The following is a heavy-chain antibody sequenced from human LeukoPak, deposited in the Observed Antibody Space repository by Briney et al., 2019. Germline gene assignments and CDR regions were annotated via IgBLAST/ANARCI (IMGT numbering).Heavy chain of an antibody. Sequence: SETLSLTCTVSGGSINSRSYFWGWIRQPPGKGLEWIGSVNYSGSTFYNPSLKSRLTMSVDTSKNHFSLRLNSVTAADTAVYYCARVTGYMIEDYFDYWGQGTLVTVSS. V-gene: IGHV4-39*07. CDR3: ARVTGYMIEDYFDY. D-gene: IGHD3-22*01. CDR1: GGSINSRSYF. J-gene: IGHJ4*02. CDR2: VNYSGST.